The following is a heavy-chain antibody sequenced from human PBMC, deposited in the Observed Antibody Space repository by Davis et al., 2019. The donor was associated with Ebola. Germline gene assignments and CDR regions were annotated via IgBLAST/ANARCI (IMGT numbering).Heavy chain of an antibody. Sequence: SVKVSCKASGYTFTSYGISWVRQAPGQGLEWMGGIIPIFGTANYAQKFQGRVTITADKSTSTAYMELSSLRSEDTAVYYCARGPLSDFWSGYPNYYYYGMDVWGQGTTVTVSS. CDR2: IIPIFGTA. D-gene: IGHD3-3*01. CDR1: GYTFTSYG. J-gene: IGHJ6*02. V-gene: IGHV1-69*06. CDR3: ARGPLSDFWSGYPNYYYYGMDV.